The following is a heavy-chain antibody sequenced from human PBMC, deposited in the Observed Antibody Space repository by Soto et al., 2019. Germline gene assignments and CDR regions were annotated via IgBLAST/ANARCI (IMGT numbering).Heavy chain of an antibody. CDR3: AREGPRPYYYYGMDV. CDR1: GYTFSMSG. Sequence: QVQLVQSGAEVKKPGASVKVSCKSSGYTFSMSGISWVRQAPGQGLEWMGWISGYNGNTNYEQKFQDRVTMTTDTTTNTAYMELGSLRSDDTAVYYCAREGPRPYYYYGMDVWGQGTTVTVSS. J-gene: IGHJ6*02. CDR2: ISGYNGNT. V-gene: IGHV1-18*01.